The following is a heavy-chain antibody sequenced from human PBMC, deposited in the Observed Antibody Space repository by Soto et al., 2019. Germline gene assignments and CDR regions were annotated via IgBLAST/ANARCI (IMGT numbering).Heavy chain of an antibody. J-gene: IGHJ5*02. CDR3: ARGPGILNP. D-gene: IGHD3-9*01. V-gene: IGHV4-34*01. CDR1: GGSFSGYY. CDR2: INHSGST. Sequence: SETLSVTCAVYGGSFSGYYWSWIRQPPGKGLEWIGEINHSGSTNYNPSLKSRVTISVDTSKNQFSLKLSSVTAADTAVYYCARGPGILNPWGQGTLVTVSS.